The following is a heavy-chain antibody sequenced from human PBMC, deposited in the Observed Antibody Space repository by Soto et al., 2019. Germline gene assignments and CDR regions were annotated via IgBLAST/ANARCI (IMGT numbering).Heavy chain of an antibody. Sequence: EVQLVEAGGGLVQPGRSLRLSCAASGFTFDDYAMHWVRQPPGKGLEWVSGVSWNSDSVGYADYVRGRFTISRDNAKNSLYLQMNSLRAEDTALYYCAKGLGHCSNGACYNDAFDMWGQGTMVTVSS. CDR3: AKGLGHCSNGACYNDAFDM. CDR1: GFTFDDYA. D-gene: IGHD2-8*01. CDR2: VSWNSDSV. V-gene: IGHV3-9*01. J-gene: IGHJ3*02.